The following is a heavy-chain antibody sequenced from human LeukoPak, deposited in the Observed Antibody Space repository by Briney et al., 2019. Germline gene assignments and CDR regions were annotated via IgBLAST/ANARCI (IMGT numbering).Heavy chain of an antibody. V-gene: IGHV1-18*01. CDR1: GYTFTSYG. CDR3: ARDRRRYCSGGSCSEFDY. Sequence: ASVKVSCKASGYTFTSYGISWVRQAPGQGLEWMGWISAYNGNTNYAQKLQGRVTMTTDTSTSTAYMELRSLRSDDTAVYYCARDRRRYCSGGSCSEFDYWGQGTLVTVSS. D-gene: IGHD2-15*01. CDR2: ISAYNGNT. J-gene: IGHJ4*02.